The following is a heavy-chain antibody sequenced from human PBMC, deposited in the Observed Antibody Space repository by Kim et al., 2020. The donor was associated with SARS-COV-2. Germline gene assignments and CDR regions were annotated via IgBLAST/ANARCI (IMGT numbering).Heavy chain of an antibody. D-gene: IGHD4-17*01. CDR3: ARGNDYGDYSTRWFDP. CDR2: INWNSGSA. V-gene: IGHV3-9*01. CDR1: GFTFDDYA. J-gene: IGHJ5*02. Sequence: GGSLRLSCAASGFTFDDYAMHWVRQIPGKGLEWVSGINWNSGSAAYAESVKGRFTISRDNARNSVDLQMNSLRVEDTALYYCARGNDYGDYSTRWFDPWGQGTLV.